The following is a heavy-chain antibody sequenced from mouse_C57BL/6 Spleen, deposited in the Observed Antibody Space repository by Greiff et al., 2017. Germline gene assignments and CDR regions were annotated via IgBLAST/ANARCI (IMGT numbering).Heavy chain of an antibody. D-gene: IGHD1-1*01. Sequence: VQLQQPGAELVKPGASVKLSCKASGYTFTSYWMQWVKQRPGQGLEWIGEIDPSDSYTNYNQKFKGKATLTVDTSSSTAYMQLSSLTSEDSAVYYCARGTTVVRYYYAMDYWGQGTSVTVSS. J-gene: IGHJ4*01. CDR3: ARGTTVVRYYYAMDY. CDR2: IDPSDSYT. V-gene: IGHV1-50*01. CDR1: GYTFTSYW.